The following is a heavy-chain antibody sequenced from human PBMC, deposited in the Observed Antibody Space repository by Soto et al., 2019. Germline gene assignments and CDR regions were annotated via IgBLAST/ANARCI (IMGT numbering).Heavy chain of an antibody. CDR3: ARDSRGAQLWKGAYCGMDV. J-gene: IGHJ6*02. D-gene: IGHD5-18*01. V-gene: IGHV3-30-3*01. Sequence: QVQLVESGGGVVQPGRSLRLSCAASGFTFSSYAMHWVRQAPGKGLEWVAVISYDGSNKYYADSVKGRFTISRDNSKNTLYLQMNSLRAEDTAVYYCARDSRGAQLWKGAYCGMDVWGQGTTVTVSS. CDR1: GFTFSSYA. CDR2: ISYDGSNK.